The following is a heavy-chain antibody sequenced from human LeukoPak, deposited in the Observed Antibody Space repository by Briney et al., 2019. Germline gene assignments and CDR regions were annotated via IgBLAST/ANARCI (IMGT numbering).Heavy chain of an antibody. CDR2: INPSGGST. V-gene: IGHV1-46*01. CDR1: GYTXTNYY. CDR3: AREARSGNDY. J-gene: IGHJ4*02. Sequence: ASVKVSCKASGYTXTNYYMHWVRQAPGQGLEWMGIINPSGGSTSYAQKFQGRVTMTRDTSTSTVYMELSSLRSEDTAVYYCAREARSGNDYWGQGTLVTVSS. D-gene: IGHD1-1*01.